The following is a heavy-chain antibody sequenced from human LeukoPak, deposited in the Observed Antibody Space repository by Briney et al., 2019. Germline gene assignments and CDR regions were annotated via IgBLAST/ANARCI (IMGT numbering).Heavy chain of an antibody. CDR1: GGSISSGSYY. D-gene: IGHD1-26*01. Sequence: PSQTLSLTCTVSGGSISSGSYYWSWIRQPAGKGLEWIGRIYTSGSTNYNPSLKSRVTISVDTSKNRFSLKLSSVTAADTAVYYCARDFSWELPFDYWGQGTLVTVSS. V-gene: IGHV4-61*02. J-gene: IGHJ4*02. CDR2: IYTSGST. CDR3: ARDFSWELPFDY.